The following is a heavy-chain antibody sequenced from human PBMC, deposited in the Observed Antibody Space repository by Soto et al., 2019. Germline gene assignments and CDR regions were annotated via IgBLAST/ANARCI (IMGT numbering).Heavy chain of an antibody. V-gene: IGHV4-59*01. D-gene: IGHD3-16*01. J-gene: IGHJ3*02. Sequence: SETLSLTCTVSGGSISSYYWSWIRQPPGKGLEWIGYIYYSGSTNYNPSLKSRVTISVDTSRNQFSLKLSSVTAADTAVYYCARVKKGGARPNDAFDIWGQGTMVTVSS. CDR3: ARVKKGGARPNDAFDI. CDR2: IYYSGST. CDR1: GGSISSYY.